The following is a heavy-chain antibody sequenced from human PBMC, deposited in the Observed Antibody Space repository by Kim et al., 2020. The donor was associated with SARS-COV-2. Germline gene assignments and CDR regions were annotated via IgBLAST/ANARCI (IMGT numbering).Heavy chain of an antibody. D-gene: IGHD5-18*01. CDR3: ARDFMIGYSYGQSSY. Sequence: ASVKVSCKASGYTFTGYYMHWVRQAPGQGLEWMGWINPNSGGTNYAQKFQGRVTMTRDTSISTAYMELSRLRSDDTAVYYCARDFMIGYSYGQSSYWGQGTLVTVSS. CDR1: GYTFTGYY. CDR2: INPNSGGT. J-gene: IGHJ4*02. V-gene: IGHV1-2*02.